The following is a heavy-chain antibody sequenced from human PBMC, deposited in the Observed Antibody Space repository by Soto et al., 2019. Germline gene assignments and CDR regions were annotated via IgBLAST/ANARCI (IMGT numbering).Heavy chain of an antibody. CDR1: GFTVRNYG. CDR3: AKGHYYDNSGNWVANQAFDQ. J-gene: IGHJ4*02. D-gene: IGHD3-22*01. Sequence: QVQLVESGGGVVQPGRSLRLSCAASGFTVRNYGMYWVRQAAGKGLEWVALIWHDGTKENYADSVKGRFTISKDNSKNTVYLQMNRLRAEDTAVYYCAKGHYYDNSGNWVANQAFDQWGQGNLVTVSS. V-gene: IGHV3-33*03. CDR2: IWHDGTKE.